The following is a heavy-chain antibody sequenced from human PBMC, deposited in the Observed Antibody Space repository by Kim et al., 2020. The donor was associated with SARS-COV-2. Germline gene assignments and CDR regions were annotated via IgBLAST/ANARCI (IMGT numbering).Heavy chain of an antibody. CDR3: ARGGDDSSGYYPPEGY. J-gene: IGHJ4*02. V-gene: IGHV1-46*01. Sequence: ASVKVSCKASGYTFTSYYMHWVRQAPGQGLEWMGIINPSDGSTSYAQKFQGRVTMTRYTSTSTVYMELSSLRSEDTAVYYCARGGDDSSGYYPPEGYWGQGTLVTVSS. D-gene: IGHD3-22*01. CDR2: INPSDGST. CDR1: GYTFTSYY.